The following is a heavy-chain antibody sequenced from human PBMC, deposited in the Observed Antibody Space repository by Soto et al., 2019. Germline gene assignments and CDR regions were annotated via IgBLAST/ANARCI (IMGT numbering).Heavy chain of an antibody. D-gene: IGHD1-26*01. Sequence: GVSLRLSCAASGFPFSTSAMNWVRQAPGKGLEWVSIISGTSDAAHYAESVKGRFTSSRDNSKNTLYLQMNSLRAEDTAVYYCGKYSGSYPVYNGMNVWGQGTTVTVPS. CDR3: GKYSGSYPVYNGMNV. CDR1: GFPFSTSA. J-gene: IGHJ6*02. V-gene: IGHV3-23*01. CDR2: ISGTSDAA.